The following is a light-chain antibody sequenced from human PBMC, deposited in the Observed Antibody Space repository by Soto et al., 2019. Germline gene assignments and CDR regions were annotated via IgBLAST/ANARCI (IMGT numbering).Light chain of an antibody. CDR3: QQYNNWPPWT. J-gene: IGKJ1*01. CDR2: GAS. V-gene: IGKV3-15*01. Sequence: EIVMTQSPATLSVSPGERATLSCRASQSVSSNLAWYQQKPGHAPRLLIYGASTRATGIPARFSGSGSGTEFILPISSLQSEDFAVYYCQQYNNWPPWTFGQGTKVEIK. CDR1: QSVSSN.